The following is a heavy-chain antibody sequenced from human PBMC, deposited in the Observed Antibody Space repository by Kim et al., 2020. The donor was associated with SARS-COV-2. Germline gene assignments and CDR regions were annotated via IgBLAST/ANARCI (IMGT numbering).Heavy chain of an antibody. Sequence: GESLKISCKGSGYSFTSYWIGWVRQMPGKGLEWMGIIYPGDSDTRYSPSFQGQVTISADKSIRTAYLQWSSLKASDTAMYYCARQGLTVTSPEYYYYGMDVWGQGTTVTVSS. CDR3: ARQGLTVTSPEYYYYGMDV. V-gene: IGHV5-51*01. J-gene: IGHJ6*02. CDR1: GYSFTSYW. D-gene: IGHD4-17*01. CDR2: IYPGDSDT.